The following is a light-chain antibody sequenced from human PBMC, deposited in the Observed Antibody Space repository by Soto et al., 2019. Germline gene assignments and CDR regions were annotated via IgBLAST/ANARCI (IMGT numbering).Light chain of an antibody. CDR3: QSYDSSLIGWV. Sequence: QSVLTQPPSVSGAPGQRVTISCTGCSSNIGAGYDVHWYQQLPGTAPKLLIYGNSNRPSGVPDRFSGSKSGTSASLAITGLQAEDEADYYCQSYDSSLIGWVFGGGTQLTVL. CDR1: SSNIGAGYD. V-gene: IGLV1-40*01. J-gene: IGLJ3*02. CDR2: GNS.